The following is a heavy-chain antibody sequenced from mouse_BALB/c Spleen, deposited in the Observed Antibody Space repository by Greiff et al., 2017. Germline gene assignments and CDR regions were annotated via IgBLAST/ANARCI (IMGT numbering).Heavy chain of an antibody. D-gene: IGHD1-2*01. V-gene: IGHV1-4*01. J-gene: IGHJ4*01. CDR1: GYTFTSYT. CDR3: ARRRDYYGYDYAMDY. CDR2: INPSSGYT. Sequence: VQLQQSGAELARPGASVKMSCKASGYTFTSYTMHWVKQRPGQGLEWIGYINPSSGYTNYNQKFKDKATLTADKSSSTAYMQLSSLTSEDSAVYYCARRRDYYGYDYAMDYWGQGTSVTVSS.